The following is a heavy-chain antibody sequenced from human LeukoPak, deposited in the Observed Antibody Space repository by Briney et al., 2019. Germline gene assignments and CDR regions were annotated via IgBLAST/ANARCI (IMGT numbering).Heavy chain of an antibody. CDR2: INHSGST. CDR3: ERCPSPNGDLFDS. CDR1: RGSFSGYY. J-gene: IGHJ4*02. D-gene: IGHD4-17*01. V-gene: IGHV4-34*01. Sequence: SETLTLTCALYRGSFSGYYWSWIRQSPGKGLEWIGQINHSGSTLYKPSLESRVMISLNTSKSHFSLRLSSMTAADTAVYYCERCPSPNGDLFDSWGQGTLVTVSS.